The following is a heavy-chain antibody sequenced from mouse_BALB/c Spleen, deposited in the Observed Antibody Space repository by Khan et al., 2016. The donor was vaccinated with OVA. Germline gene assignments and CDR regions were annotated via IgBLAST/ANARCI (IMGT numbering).Heavy chain of an antibody. Sequence: EVQLPASRPRPLQSPPPPSPTPPLPPPSINSRSACPRIRQFPGNKLEWMGYTSYSGSTNHNPSLKSRISITRDTSKNQFFLRLNSVTTEDTATYYCARTARIKYWGQGTTLTVSS. CDR3: ARTARIKY. J-gene: IGHJ2*01. CDR1: PPSINSRSA. V-gene: IGHV3-1*02. CDR2: TSYSGST. D-gene: IGHD1-2*01.